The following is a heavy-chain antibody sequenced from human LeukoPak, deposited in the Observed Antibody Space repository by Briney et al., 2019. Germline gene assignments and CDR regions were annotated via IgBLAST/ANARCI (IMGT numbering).Heavy chain of an antibody. CDR3: ARGGSSWYINWFDP. J-gene: IGHJ5*02. CDR1: GGSFSGYY. Sequence: SETLSLTCAVYGGSFSGYYWSWIRQPPGEGLEWIGEINHSGSTNYNPSLKSRVTISVDTSKNQFSLKLSSVTAADTAVYYCARGGSSWYINWFDPWGQGTLVTVSS. CDR2: INHSGST. V-gene: IGHV4-34*01. D-gene: IGHD6-13*01.